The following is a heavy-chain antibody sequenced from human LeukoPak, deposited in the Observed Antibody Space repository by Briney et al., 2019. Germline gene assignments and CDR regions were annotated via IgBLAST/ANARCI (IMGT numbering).Heavy chain of an antibody. Sequence: ASVKVSCKASGYTFTGYYMHWVRPAPGQGLEWMGWINPNSGGTNYAQKFQGRVTMTRGTSISTAYMELSRLRSDDTAVYYCARDLGYYDSSGPFDIWGQGTMVTVSS. V-gene: IGHV1-2*02. CDR1: GYTFTGYY. CDR3: ARDLGYYDSSGPFDI. D-gene: IGHD3-22*01. J-gene: IGHJ3*02. CDR2: INPNSGGT.